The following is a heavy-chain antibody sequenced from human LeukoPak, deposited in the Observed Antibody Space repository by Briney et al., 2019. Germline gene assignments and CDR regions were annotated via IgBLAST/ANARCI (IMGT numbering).Heavy chain of an antibody. J-gene: IGHJ3*02. V-gene: IGHV4-59*08. Sequence: SETLSLTCTVSGGSISSYYWSWIRQPPGKGLEWIGYIYYGGSTNYNPSLKSRVTISVDTSKNQFSLKLSSVTAADTAVYYCARHVSGDYGNDAFDIWGQGTMVTVSS. D-gene: IGHD4-17*01. CDR1: GGSISSYY. CDR2: IYYGGST. CDR3: ARHVSGDYGNDAFDI.